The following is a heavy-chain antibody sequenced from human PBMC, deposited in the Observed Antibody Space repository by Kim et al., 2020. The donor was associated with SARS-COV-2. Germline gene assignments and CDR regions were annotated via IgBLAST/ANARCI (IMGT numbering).Heavy chain of an antibody. CDR1: GGSFSGYY. CDR2: INHSGST. CDR3: ARGGCSGGSCYPFDY. V-gene: IGHV4-34*01. J-gene: IGHJ4*02. D-gene: IGHD2-15*01. Sequence: SETLSLTCAVYGGSFSGYYWSWIRQPPGKGLEWIGEINHSGSTNYNPSLKSRVTISVDTSKNQFSLKLSSVTAADTAVYYCARGGCSGGSCYPFDYWGQGTLVTVSS.